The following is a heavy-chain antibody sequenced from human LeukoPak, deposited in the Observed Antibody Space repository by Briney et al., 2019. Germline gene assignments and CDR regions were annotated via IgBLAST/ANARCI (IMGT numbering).Heavy chain of an antibody. Sequence: SVKASCKASGGTFSSYAISWVRQAPGQGLEWMGGIIPIFGTADYAQKFQGRVTITTDESTSTAYMELSSLRSEDTAVYYCARGAPDCSGGSCYRRDYYYYMDVWGKGTTVTVSS. D-gene: IGHD2-15*01. CDR3: ARGAPDCSGGSCYRRDYYYYMDV. CDR1: GGTFSSYA. J-gene: IGHJ6*03. V-gene: IGHV1-69*05. CDR2: IIPIFGTA.